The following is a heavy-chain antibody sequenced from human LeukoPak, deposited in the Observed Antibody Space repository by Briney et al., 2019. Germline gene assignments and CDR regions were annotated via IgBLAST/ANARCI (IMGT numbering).Heavy chain of an antibody. J-gene: IGHJ6*03. V-gene: IGHV3-7*01. CDR2: IKKDGSDK. CDR3: VREAEHPGDYYMDV. D-gene: IGHD1/OR15-1a*01. Sequence: PGGSLRLSCAASGFSFSGYSMNWVRQAPGKGLEWVANIKKDGSDKYYVDSVKGRFTISRDNTKNSLYLQMTSLRAEDTAVYYCVREAEHPGDYYMDVWGKGTTVTVSS. CDR1: GFSFSGYS.